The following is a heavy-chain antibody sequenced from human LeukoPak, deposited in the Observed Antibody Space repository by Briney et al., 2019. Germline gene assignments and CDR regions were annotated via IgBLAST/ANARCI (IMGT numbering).Heavy chain of an antibody. D-gene: IGHD2/OR15-2a*01. Sequence: GGSLRLSCAASGFXFSRYWMHWLRQAPGKGLVWVSRISTDGSSTSYADSVKGRFTISRDSGKNTLYLQMNSLRAGDTAVYYCASYLTSIPSGMDVWGQGTTVTVSS. CDR3: ASYLTSIPSGMDV. J-gene: IGHJ6*02. V-gene: IGHV3-74*01. CDR2: ISTDGSST. CDR1: GFXFSRYW.